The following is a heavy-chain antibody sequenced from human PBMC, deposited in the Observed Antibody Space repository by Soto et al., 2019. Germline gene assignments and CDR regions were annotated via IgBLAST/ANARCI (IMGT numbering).Heavy chain of an antibody. D-gene: IGHD2-15*01. CDR3: ARDLSVSLEAARDY. V-gene: IGHV1-2*02. CDR2: INPNTGGT. CDR1: GYTFTGYY. J-gene: IGHJ4*02. Sequence: ASVKVSCKASGYTFTGYYRHWVRQAPGQGLEWIGWINPNTGGTNYLQRFQGRLTMTRDTSSSTAYMELSGLTSDDTAVYFCARDLSVSLEAARDYCGRGTHVTVCS.